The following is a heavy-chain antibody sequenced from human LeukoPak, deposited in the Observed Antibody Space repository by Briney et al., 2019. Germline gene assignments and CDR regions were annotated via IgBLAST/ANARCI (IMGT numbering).Heavy chain of an antibody. CDR3: AKDRTSSGYYYFDY. Sequence: GGSLRLSCAASGFTFSSYGMHWVRQAPGKGLEWVAVISYDGSNKYYADSVKGRFTISRDNSKNTLYLQMNSLRAEDTAVYCCAKDRTSSGYYYFDYWGQGTLVTVSS. D-gene: IGHD3-22*01. CDR2: ISYDGSNK. J-gene: IGHJ4*02. CDR1: GFTFSSYG. V-gene: IGHV3-30*18.